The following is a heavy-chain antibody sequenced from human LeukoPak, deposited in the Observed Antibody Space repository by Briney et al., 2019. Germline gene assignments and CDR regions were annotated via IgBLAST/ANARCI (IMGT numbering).Heavy chain of an antibody. CDR1: GYTFTGYY. J-gene: IGHJ3*02. D-gene: IGHD2-2*02. CDR3: ARGFRRGNIVVVPAAIPPRAFDI. Sequence: ASVKVSCKASGYTFTGYYMHWVRQAPGQGLEWMGIINPSGGSTSYAQKLQGRVTMTRDTSTSTVYMELSSLRSEDTAVYYCARGFRRGNIVVVPAAIPPRAFDIWGQGTMVTVSS. V-gene: IGHV1-46*01. CDR2: INPSGGST.